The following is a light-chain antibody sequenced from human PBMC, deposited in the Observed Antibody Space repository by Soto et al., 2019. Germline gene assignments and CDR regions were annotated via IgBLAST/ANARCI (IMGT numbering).Light chain of an antibody. CDR1: SSNIGSNT. J-gene: IGLJ1*01. Sequence: QSVLTQPPSASGTPGQRVTISCSGGSSNIGSNTVNWYQQLPGTAPKLLIYSNNQRPSGVPDRFSGSKSGTSASLAISGHQSEDEADYYCAAWDDSLNAFYVFGTGTKVTVL. CDR2: SNN. V-gene: IGLV1-44*01. CDR3: AAWDDSLNAFYV.